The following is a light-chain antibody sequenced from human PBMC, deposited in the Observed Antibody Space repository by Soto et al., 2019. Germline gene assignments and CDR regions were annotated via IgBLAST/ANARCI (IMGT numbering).Light chain of an antibody. J-gene: IGKJ1*01. Sequence: EIVMTQSPATLSVSPGERATLSCRASQSVSSNLAWYQQKPGQAPRLLIYGASTRATGIPARFSGSGSGTEFTLTISILQSEHFAVYYCQQYNNWTPWTFGQGTKVDIK. V-gene: IGKV3-15*01. CDR3: QQYNNWTPWT. CDR2: GAS. CDR1: QSVSSN.